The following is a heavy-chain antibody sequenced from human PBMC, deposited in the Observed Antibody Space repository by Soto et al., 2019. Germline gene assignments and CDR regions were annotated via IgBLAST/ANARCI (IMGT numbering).Heavy chain of an antibody. CDR1: GFTVSSNS. Sequence: EVQLVETGGGLIQPGGSLRLSCAASGFTVSSNSMSWVRQAPGKGLEWVSVIYSGGSTYYADSVKGRFTISRDNSKNTLYLQMNSLRAEDTAVYYCARRDVYYYYYGMDVWGQGTTVTVSS. CDR2: IYSGGST. V-gene: IGHV3-53*02. J-gene: IGHJ6*02. CDR3: ARRDVYYYYYGMDV.